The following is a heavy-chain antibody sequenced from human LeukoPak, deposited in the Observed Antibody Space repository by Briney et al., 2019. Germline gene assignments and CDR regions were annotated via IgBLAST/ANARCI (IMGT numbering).Heavy chain of an antibody. CDR1: GFTFSSSG. CDR3: ARLTVVPAAIDY. J-gene: IGHJ4*02. CDR2: ISSSSSYI. D-gene: IGHD2-2*01. V-gene: IGHV3-21*01. Sequence: GGSLRLSCAASGFTFSSSGMNWVRQAPGKGLEWVSSISSSSSYIYYADSVKGRFTISRDNAKNSLYLQMNSLRAEDTAVYYCARLTVVPAAIDYWGQGTLVTVSS.